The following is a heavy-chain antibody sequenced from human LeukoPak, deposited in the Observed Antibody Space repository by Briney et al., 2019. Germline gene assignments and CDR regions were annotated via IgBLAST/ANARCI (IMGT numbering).Heavy chain of an antibody. J-gene: IGHJ4*02. CDR1: GFTVRSNY. Sequence: GGSLRLSCAASGFTVRSNYMSWVRQAPGKGLEWVSVLYRGTTTYYADSVRDRFTISRDNSKNTLYLQMNSLRAEDTAVYHCARGLDSSGGGYYFDYWGEGTLVTASP. V-gene: IGHV3-53*01. CDR2: LYRGTTT. CDR3: ARGLDSSGGGYYFDY. D-gene: IGHD3-10*01.